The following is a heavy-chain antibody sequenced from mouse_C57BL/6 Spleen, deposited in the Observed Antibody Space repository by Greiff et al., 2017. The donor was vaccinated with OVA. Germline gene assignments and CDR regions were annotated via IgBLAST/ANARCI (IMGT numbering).Heavy chain of an antibody. Sequence: QVQLKQSGAELARPGASVKLSCKASGYTFTSYGISWVKQRTGQGLEWIGEIYPRSGNTYYNEKFKGKATLTADKSSSTAYMELRSLTSDDSAVYFCAREERQKDYDGAWFAYWGQGTLVTVSA. J-gene: IGHJ3*01. V-gene: IGHV1-81*01. CDR2: IYPRSGNT. D-gene: IGHD2-4*01. CDR3: AREERQKDYDGAWFAY. CDR1: GYTFTSYG.